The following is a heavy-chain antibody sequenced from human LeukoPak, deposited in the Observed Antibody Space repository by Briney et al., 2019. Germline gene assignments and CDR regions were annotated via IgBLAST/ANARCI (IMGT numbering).Heavy chain of an antibody. D-gene: IGHD1-14*01. J-gene: IGHJ4*02. CDR1: GGSISSSYSY. CDR3: ASPITAANIGFDY. Sequence: KASETLSLTCTVSGGSISSSYSYWGWIRQPPGKGLEWIGSIYDSGSTYYSPSLKSRVTISVDTSKNQLSLKLTSVTAADTAIYYCASPITAANIGFDYWGQGTLDTVSS. CDR2: IYDSGST. V-gene: IGHV4-39*01.